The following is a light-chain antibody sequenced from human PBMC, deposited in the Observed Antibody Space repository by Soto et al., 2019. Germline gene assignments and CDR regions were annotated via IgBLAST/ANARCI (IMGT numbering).Light chain of an antibody. V-gene: IGLV1-47*01. CDR2: RNN. CDR1: SSNIGSNY. Sequence: QSVLTQPPSASGTPGQRVTISCSGSSSNIGSNYLYWYQQLPGTAPKLLIYRNNQRPSAVPDRFSGSKSGTSASLAISGLRSEDEADYYCTAWDDSLRGRVFGGGTKLTVL. CDR3: TAWDDSLRGRV. J-gene: IGLJ2*01.